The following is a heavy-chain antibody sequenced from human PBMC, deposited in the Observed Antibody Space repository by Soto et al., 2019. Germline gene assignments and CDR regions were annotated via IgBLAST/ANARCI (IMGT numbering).Heavy chain of an antibody. CDR2: IKSKTDGGTT. V-gene: IGHV3-15*07. Sequence: EVQLVESGGGLVKPGGSLRLSCAASGFTFSNAWMNWVRQAPGKGLEWVGRIKSKTDGGTTDYAAPVKGRFTISRDDSKNTLYLQMNSLKTEDTAVYYCTTESYCSGRSCYFRAFDIWGQGTMVTVSS. D-gene: IGHD2-15*01. CDR3: TTESYCSGRSCYFRAFDI. J-gene: IGHJ3*02. CDR1: GFTFSNAW.